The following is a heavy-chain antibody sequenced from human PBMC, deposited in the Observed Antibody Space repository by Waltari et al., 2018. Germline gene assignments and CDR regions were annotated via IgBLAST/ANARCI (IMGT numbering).Heavy chain of an antibody. CDR3: ATGGWGFYFDY. Sequence: EVQLVESGGGLVKPGGSLRLSCADSGFTFSRYNMNWVRQAPGKGLEWVSSISSSSSYTHYADSVKGRFTISRDNAKNSLYLQMNSLRAEDTAVYYCATGGWGFYFDYWGPGTLVTVSS. D-gene: IGHD7-27*01. CDR2: ISSSSSYT. CDR1: GFTFSRYN. V-gene: IGHV3-21*01. J-gene: IGHJ4*02.